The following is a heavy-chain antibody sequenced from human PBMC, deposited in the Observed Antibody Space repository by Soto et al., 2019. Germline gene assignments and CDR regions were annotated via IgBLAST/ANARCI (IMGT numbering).Heavy chain of an antibody. CDR3: ARPTWGYCSSTSCYTDDGMDV. J-gene: IGHJ6*02. V-gene: IGHV3-30-3*01. Sequence: QVQLVESGGGVVQPGRSLRLSCAASGFTFSSYAMHWVRQAPGKGLEWVAVISYDGSNKYYADSVKGRFTISRDNSKNTLYLQLNSLRAEDTAVYYCARPTWGYCSSTSCYTDDGMDVWGQGTTVTVSS. CDR2: ISYDGSNK. CDR1: GFTFSSYA. D-gene: IGHD2-2*02.